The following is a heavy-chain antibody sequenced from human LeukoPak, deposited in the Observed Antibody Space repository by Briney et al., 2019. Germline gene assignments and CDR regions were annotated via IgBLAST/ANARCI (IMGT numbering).Heavy chain of an antibody. D-gene: IGHD3-10*01. CDR1: GGSISSSSYY. Sequence: SSETLSLTCTVSGGSISSSSYYWGWIRQPPGKGLEWIGSIYYSGSTYYNPSLKSRVTISVDTSKNQFSLKLSSVTAADTAVYYCARGRRLAITMVRGVNEPWGQGTLVTVSS. V-gene: IGHV4-39*07. J-gene: IGHJ5*02. CDR3: ARGRRLAITMVRGVNEP. CDR2: IYYSGST.